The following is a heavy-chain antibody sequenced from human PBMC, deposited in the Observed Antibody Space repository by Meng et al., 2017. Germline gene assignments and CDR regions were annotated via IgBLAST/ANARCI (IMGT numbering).Heavy chain of an antibody. J-gene: IGHJ4*02. Sequence: ESLKISCTVSGGSVSSGSYYWSWIRQPPGKGLEWIGYIYYSGSTNYNPSLKSRVTISVDTSKNQFSLKLSSVTAADTAVYYCARTRRPLGGTNDYWGQGTLVTVSS. CDR2: IYYSGST. CDR3: ARTRRPLGGTNDY. D-gene: IGHD3-16*01. V-gene: IGHV4-61*01. CDR1: GGSVSSGSYY.